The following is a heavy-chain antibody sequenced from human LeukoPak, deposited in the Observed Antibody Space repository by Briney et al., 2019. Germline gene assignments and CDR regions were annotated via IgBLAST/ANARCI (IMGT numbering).Heavy chain of an antibody. V-gene: IGHV4-31*02. J-gene: IGHJ6*02. CDR3: ARNRPLKSGVAYYSYCGMDV. D-gene: IGHD3-16*01. CDR1: GGSISRGGDY. Sequence: PSQTLSLTCTVSGGSISRGGDYWSWIRQLPGKGLEWIGYIYHSGSTYYNPSLKSRVSISVDKSMNQFSLRLTSVTAADTAVYYCARNRPLKSGVAYYSYCGMDVWGQGTTVLVSS. CDR2: IYHSGST.